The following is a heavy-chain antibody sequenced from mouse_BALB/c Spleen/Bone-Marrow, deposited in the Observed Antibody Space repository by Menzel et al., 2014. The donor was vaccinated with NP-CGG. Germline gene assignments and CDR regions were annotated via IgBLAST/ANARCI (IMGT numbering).Heavy chain of an antibody. J-gene: IGHJ2*01. CDR2: ISSGGSST. CDR3: TRRPLQANSYFDS. CDR1: GFTFSSYG. V-gene: IGHV5-6*01. Sequence: EVHLVESGGDLVKPGGSLKLSRVASGFTFSSYGMSWVRQTPDKRLEWVATISSGGSSTYYPASVKGRITISRDKAKSKLYLQMSSLNSEDTAMYYCTRRPLQANSYFDSWGQGTTLTVSS. D-gene: IGHD3-2*02.